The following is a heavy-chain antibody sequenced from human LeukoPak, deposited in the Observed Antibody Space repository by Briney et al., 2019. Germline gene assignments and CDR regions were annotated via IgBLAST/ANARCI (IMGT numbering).Heavy chain of an antibody. CDR1: GDSVSSNSAA. D-gene: IGHD3-10*01. CDR2: TYYRSKLYN. V-gene: IGHV6-1*01. CDR3: AKGRWALFDC. J-gene: IGHJ4*02. Sequence: SQTLSLTCDISGDSVSSNSAAWNWIRQSPSRGLEWLVRTYYRSKLYNDYAVSLKSRMTINADTSKNQFSLQLNSVTPEDTAVYYCAKGRWALFDCWGQGTLVIVSS.